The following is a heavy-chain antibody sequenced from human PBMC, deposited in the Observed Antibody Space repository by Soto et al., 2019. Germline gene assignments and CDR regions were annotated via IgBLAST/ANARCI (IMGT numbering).Heavy chain of an antibody. D-gene: IGHD2-2*01. CDR3: AKDRVVASTSLHYYYGMDV. CDR1: GFTFSSYA. V-gene: IGHV3-23*01. Sequence: GGSLRLSCAASGFTFSSYAMSWVRHAPGKGLEWVSAISGSGGSTYYADSVKGRFTISRDNSKNTLYLQMNSLRAEDTAVYYCAKDRVVASTSLHYYYGMDVWGQGTTVTVSS. J-gene: IGHJ6*02. CDR2: ISGSGGST.